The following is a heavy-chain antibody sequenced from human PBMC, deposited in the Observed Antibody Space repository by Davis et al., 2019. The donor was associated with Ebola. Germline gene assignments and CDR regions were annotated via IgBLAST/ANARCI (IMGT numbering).Heavy chain of an antibody. D-gene: IGHD3-22*01. CDR1: GFTFSSYG. J-gene: IGHJ3*02. Sequence: GESLKLSCAASGFTFSSYGMHWVRQAPGKGLEWVAVISYDGSNKYYADSVKGRFTISRDNSKNTLYLQMNSLRAEDTAVYYCARGDYYDSTNYFIDAFDIWGQGTVVTVSS. CDR3: ARGDYYDSTNYFIDAFDI. CDR2: ISYDGSNK. V-gene: IGHV3-33*05.